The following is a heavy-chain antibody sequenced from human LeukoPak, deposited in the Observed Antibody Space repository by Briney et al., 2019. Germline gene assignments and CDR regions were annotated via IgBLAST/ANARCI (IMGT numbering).Heavy chain of an antibody. D-gene: IGHD2-2*01. CDR1: GFTFDDYA. CDR2: ISWNSGSI. Sequence: GGSLRLSCAASGFTFDDYAMHWVRQAPGKGLEWVSGISWNSGSIGYADSVKGRFTISRDNAKNSLYLQMNSLRAEDTAVYYCARADIVVVPTAIGEGDWGQGTLVTVSS. J-gene: IGHJ4*02. CDR3: ARADIVVVPTAIGEGD. V-gene: IGHV3-9*01.